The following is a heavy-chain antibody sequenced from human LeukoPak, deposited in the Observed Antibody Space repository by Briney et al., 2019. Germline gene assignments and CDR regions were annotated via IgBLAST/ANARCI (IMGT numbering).Heavy chain of an antibody. Sequence: GGSLRLSCAASGFTFSSYGMHWVRQAPGKGLEWISYIKNSSSLIYYADSVKGRFTVSRDNARNSLYLQMNSLRAEDTAVYYCTRRGTTTNRDFDYWGQGTLVTVSS. CDR2: IKNSSSLI. D-gene: IGHD1-26*01. V-gene: IGHV3-48*01. J-gene: IGHJ4*02. CDR3: TRRGTTTNRDFDY. CDR1: GFTFSSYG.